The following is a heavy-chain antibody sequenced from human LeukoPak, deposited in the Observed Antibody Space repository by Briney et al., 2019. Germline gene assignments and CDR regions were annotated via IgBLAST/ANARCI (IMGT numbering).Heavy chain of an antibody. Sequence: SETLSLTCTVSGGSISSGDYYWSWIHQPPGKGLEWIGYIYYSGSTYYNPSLKSRVTISVDTSKNQFSLKLSSVTAADTAEYYCAKHPTMVRGVDDGLDRWGQGTMVTVSS. CDR2: IYYSGST. V-gene: IGHV4-30-4*08. D-gene: IGHD3-10*01. CDR3: AKHPTMVRGVDDGLDR. CDR1: GGSISSGDYY. J-gene: IGHJ3*01.